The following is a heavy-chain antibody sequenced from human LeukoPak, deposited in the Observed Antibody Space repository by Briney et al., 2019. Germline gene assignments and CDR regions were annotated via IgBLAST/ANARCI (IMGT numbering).Heavy chain of an antibody. D-gene: IGHD1-14*01. J-gene: IGHJ3*02. V-gene: IGHV4-61*02. CDR3: ARVSMGSPGTFDT. Sequence: PSETLSLTCAVSGYSISSGYYWTWIRQPAGKGLEWIGRMFTSGRTDYDPSLKSRVTISVDTSKNQFSLKLTSVTAADTAVYYCARVSMGSPGTFDTWGQGTMVTVSS. CDR1: GYSISSGYY. CDR2: MFTSGRT.